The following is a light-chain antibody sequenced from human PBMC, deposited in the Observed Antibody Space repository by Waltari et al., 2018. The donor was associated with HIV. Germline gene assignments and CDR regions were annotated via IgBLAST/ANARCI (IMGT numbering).Light chain of an antibody. V-gene: IGLV2-11*01. CDR2: DVS. Sequence: QSALTQPRSVSGSPGPSVTISCTGTSRDVGAYNYLSGYQQHPGKAPNLMIYDVSKRPSGVPASFSDSKSGNTASLTISGLQAEDEADYYCCSYAGSYTLVFGGGTKLTVL. J-gene: IGLJ2*01. CDR3: CSYAGSYTLV. CDR1: SRDVGAYNY.